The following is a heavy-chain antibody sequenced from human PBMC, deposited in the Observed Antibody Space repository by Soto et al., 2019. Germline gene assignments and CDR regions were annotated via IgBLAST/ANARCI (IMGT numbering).Heavy chain of an antibody. D-gene: IGHD6-13*01. CDR3: ARVVGVAGGRRIWLDP. CDR2: INEDGSDK. CDR1: GFSFSTYW. V-gene: IGHV3-7*03. J-gene: IGHJ5*02. Sequence: EVQLVESGGGLVQPGGTLRVSCVASGFSFSTYWMAWVRQAPGKGLEWVANINEDGSDKNYVESVKGRFVISRDNVKESLYLQMSSLSAEDTALYYCARVVGVAGGRRIWLDPWGQGTLVTVSS.